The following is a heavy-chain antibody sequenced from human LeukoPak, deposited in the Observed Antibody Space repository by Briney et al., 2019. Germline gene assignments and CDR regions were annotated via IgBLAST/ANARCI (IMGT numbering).Heavy chain of an antibody. CDR1: GFTFSSYS. CDR3: ARVYYDSSGYYQLDY. D-gene: IGHD3-22*01. V-gene: IGHV3-21*01. J-gene: IGHJ4*02. Sequence: GGSLRLSCAASGFTFSSYSMNWVRQAPGKGLEWVSSISSSSSYIYHADSVKGRFTISRDNAKNSLYLQMNSLRAEDTAVYYCARVYYDSSGYYQLDYWGQGTLVTVSS. CDR2: ISSSSSYI.